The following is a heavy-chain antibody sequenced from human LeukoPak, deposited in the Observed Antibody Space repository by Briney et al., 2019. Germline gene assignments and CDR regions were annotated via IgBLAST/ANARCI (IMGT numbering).Heavy chain of an antibody. CDR1: GFSFRTHS. V-gene: IGHV3-23*01. CDR2: ISGSGGST. D-gene: IGHD3-16*01. Sequence: GGSLRLSCAASGFSFRTHSMKWVRQAPGKGLEWVSAISGSGGSTYYADSVKGRFTISRDNSKNTLYLQMNSLRAEDTAVYYCAKSLIKSVGYWGQGTLVTVSS. J-gene: IGHJ4*02. CDR3: AKSLIKSVGY.